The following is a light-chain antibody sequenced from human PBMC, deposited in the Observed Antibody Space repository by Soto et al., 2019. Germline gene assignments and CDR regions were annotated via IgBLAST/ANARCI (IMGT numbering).Light chain of an antibody. CDR3: QQSYSTPIT. CDR2: AAS. CDR1: ESINKW. Sequence: DIQMTQSPSTLSASVGDRVTITCRASESINKWWAWYQQKPGKAPKLLIYAASSLQSGVPSRFRGSRSGTEFTLTISSLQPEDFATYYCQQSYSTPITFGQGTRLEI. V-gene: IGKV1-39*01. J-gene: IGKJ5*01.